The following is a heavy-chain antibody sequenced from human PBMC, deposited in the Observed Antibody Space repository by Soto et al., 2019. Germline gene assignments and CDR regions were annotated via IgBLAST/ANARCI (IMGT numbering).Heavy chain of an antibody. J-gene: IGHJ3*02. CDR2: ISHDGNSK. CDR3: TQEMDSFVI. Sequence: QEQLVESGGGVVQPGRSLRLSCAASGFTFSTYAMHWVRQAPGGGLEWVAYISHDGNSKYHADSVRGRFTISRDDSNNILYLQMNSLRADDTAVYYWTQEMDSFVIWGQGTMVTVSS. CDR1: GFTFSTYA. V-gene: IGHV3-30*18.